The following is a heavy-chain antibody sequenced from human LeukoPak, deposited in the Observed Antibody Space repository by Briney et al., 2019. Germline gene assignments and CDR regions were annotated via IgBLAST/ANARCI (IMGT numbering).Heavy chain of an antibody. CDR1: GGSISSYY. CDR2: IYYSGST. D-gene: IGHD3-10*01. V-gene: IGHV4-59*01. CDR3: ARTAGSGSYYPLDY. J-gene: IGHJ4*02. Sequence: PSETLSLTCTVSGGSISSYYWSWIRQPPGKGLEWIGYIYYSGSTNYNPSLKSRVTIPVDTSKNQFSLKLSSVTAADTAVYYCARTAGSGSYYPLDYWGQGTLVTVSS.